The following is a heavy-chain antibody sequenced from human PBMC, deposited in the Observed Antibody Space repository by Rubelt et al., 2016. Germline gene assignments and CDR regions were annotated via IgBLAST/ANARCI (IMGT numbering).Heavy chain of an antibody. CDR3: VLTAISVTSALKAHFFDY. D-gene: IGHD2-2*02. J-gene: IGHJ4*02. CDR1: GFTFSRYA. CDR2: INNSGGST. Sequence: EVQLVESGGGLVQPGGSLRLSCAASGFTFSRYAMSWVRQAPGKGLEGVSAINNSGGSTYYADSVKGRFAISRDNSKNTLYLQMNSLSADGTAVYYCVLTAISVTSALKAHFFDYWGQGTLVTVSS. V-gene: IGHV3-23*04.